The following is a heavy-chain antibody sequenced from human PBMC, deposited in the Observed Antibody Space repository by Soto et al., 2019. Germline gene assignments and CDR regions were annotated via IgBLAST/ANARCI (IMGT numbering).Heavy chain of an antibody. CDR1: GFTFDDYA. J-gene: IGHJ4*02. D-gene: IGHD6-13*01. CDR3: AKDLEFGIAAACFDY. CDR2: ISWNSGSI. Sequence: PGGSLRLSCAASGFTFDDYAMHWVRQAPGKGLEWVSGISWNSGSIGYADSVKGRFTISRDNAKNSLYLQMNSLRAEDTALYYCAKDLEFGIAAACFDYWGQGTLVTVSS. V-gene: IGHV3-9*01.